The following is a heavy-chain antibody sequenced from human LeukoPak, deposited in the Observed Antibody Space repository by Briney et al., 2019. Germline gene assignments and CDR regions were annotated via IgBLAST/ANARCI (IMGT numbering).Heavy chain of an antibody. CDR2: LSGSDSST. Sequence: GGSLRLSCAASGFTFSNYAMSWVRQAPGKGLEWVSTLSGSDSSTYYADSVRGRFTISGDNSKNTVFLQMNSLRVEDTAIYYCAKDQDVYSGSQSWGQGTLVTVSS. CDR1: GFTFSNYA. V-gene: IGHV3-23*01. J-gene: IGHJ4*02. CDR3: AKDQDVYSGSQS. D-gene: IGHD1-26*01.